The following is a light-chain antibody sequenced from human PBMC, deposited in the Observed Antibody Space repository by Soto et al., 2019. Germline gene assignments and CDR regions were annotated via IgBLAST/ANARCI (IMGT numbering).Light chain of an antibody. V-gene: IGKV1-39*01. Sequence: DIQMTQSPSSLSASVGDRVTIICRTSQTISSYLNWYQQKPGRAPKLLIYAASSLQSGVPSRFSGSGSGTDFTLTISSLQPEDFATYYCQQSYSSLYTFGQGTKVDIK. CDR3: QQSYSSLYT. J-gene: IGKJ2*01. CDR1: QTISSY. CDR2: AAS.